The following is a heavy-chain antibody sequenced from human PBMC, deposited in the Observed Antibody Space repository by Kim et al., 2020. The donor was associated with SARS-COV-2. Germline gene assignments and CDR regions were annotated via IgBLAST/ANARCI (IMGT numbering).Heavy chain of an antibody. V-gene: IGHV3-48*02. D-gene: IGHD3-16*01. CDR1: GFTFSSYS. CDR2: ISSSSSTI. CDR3: ARAPGGRATLHHFDY. Sequence: GGYLRLSCAASGFTFSSYSMNWVRQAPGKGLEWVSYISSSSSTIYYADPVKGRFTISRDNAKNSLYLQMNSLRDEDTAVYYCARAPGGRATLHHFDYWGQGTQVTVSS. J-gene: IGHJ4*02.